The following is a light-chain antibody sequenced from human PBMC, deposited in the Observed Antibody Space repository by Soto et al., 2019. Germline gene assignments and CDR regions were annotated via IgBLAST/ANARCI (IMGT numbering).Light chain of an antibody. CDR3: CSFAGRSTFV. CDR2: EDT. CDR1: RSDVGGYNL. J-gene: IGLJ3*02. V-gene: IGLV2-23*02. Sequence: QSVLTQPASVSGSLGQSITFSCTGTRSDVGGYNLVSWYQQHPDKVPKLIIYEDTKRPSGVSSRFSGSKSGNTASLTIAGLQAEDEADYHCCSFAGRSTFVFGGGTKVTVL.